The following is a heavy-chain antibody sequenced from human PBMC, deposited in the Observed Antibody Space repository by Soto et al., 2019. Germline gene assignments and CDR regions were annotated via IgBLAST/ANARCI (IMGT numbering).Heavy chain of an antibody. J-gene: IGHJ4*02. Sequence: GASVKVACKASGYTFTGYYIHWVRQAPGQGLEWMGWINPNSGGTNYAQKFQGWVTMTRDTPISTAYTELSRLRSDDTAVYYCARDRASDSSGYSLGYWGQGTLVTVSS. CDR3: ARDRASDSSGYSLGY. CDR2: INPNSGGT. D-gene: IGHD3-22*01. CDR1: GYTFTGYY. V-gene: IGHV1-2*04.